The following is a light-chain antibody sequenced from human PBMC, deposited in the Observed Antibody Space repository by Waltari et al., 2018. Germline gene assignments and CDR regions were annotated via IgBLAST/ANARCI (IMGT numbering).Light chain of an antibody. Sequence: SYELTQPSSVSVSPGQTARITCSGDVLAKKYARWVQQKPGQAPVLVIYKDSERPSGIPERFSGSSSGTTVTLTISGAQVEDEADYYCYSAADNKYAVFGGGTQLTVL. CDR3: YSAADNKYAV. J-gene: IGLJ7*01. CDR1: VLAKKY. V-gene: IGLV3-27*01. CDR2: KDS.